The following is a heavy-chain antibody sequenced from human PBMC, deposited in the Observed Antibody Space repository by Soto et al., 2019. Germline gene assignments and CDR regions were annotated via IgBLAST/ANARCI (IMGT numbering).Heavy chain of an antibody. V-gene: IGHV3-30*18. J-gene: IGHJ5*02. CDR3: AKDTLNSSGCDRLYNWFDP. CDR1: GFTFSSYG. Sequence: QVQLVESGGGVVQPGRSLRLSCAASGFTFSSYGMHWVRQAPGKGLEWVAVISYGGSNKYYADSVKGRFTISRDNSKNTLYLQMNNPRAEDTTRYYCAKDTLNSSGCDRLYNWFDPWGQGTLVTVSS. D-gene: IGHD2-2*01. CDR2: ISYGGSNK.